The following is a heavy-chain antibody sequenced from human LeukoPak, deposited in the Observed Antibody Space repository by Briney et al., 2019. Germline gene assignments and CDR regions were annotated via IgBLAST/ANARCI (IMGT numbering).Heavy chain of an antibody. CDR2: IYYIGST. CDR1: GGSISSDY. CDR3: ARVVGATVSSDY. J-gene: IGHJ4*02. D-gene: IGHD1-26*01. V-gene: IGHV4-59*01. Sequence: SETLSLTCTVSGGSISSDYWSWIRQPPGKGLEWIGYIYYIGSTNYNPSLKSRITISVDTSKSHFSLKLSSVTAADTAVYYCARVVGATVSSDYCFRGTRFTVSS.